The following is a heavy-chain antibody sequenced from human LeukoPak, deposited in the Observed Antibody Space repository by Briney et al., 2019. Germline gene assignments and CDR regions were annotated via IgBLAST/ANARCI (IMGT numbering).Heavy chain of an antibody. D-gene: IGHD6-13*01. CDR3: AKGFSSSWYSILAPFDY. V-gene: IGHV3-7*01. J-gene: IGHJ4*02. Sequence: GGSLRLSCEGSGFTFSNYWMGWVRQAPGKGLQWVANIKTDGSEKYYVDSVKGRFTISRDNSKNMLYLQMNSLRAEDTAVYYCAKGFSSSWYSILAPFDYWGQGTLVTVSS. CDR1: GFTFSNYW. CDR2: IKTDGSEK.